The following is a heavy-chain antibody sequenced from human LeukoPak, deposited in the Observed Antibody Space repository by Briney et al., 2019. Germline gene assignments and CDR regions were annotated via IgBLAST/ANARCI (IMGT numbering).Heavy chain of an antibody. J-gene: IGHJ4*02. D-gene: IGHD3-16*01. CDR2: INQDGSVK. CDR1: GFTFSRSW. Sequence: PGESLRLSCAGSGFTFSRSWMTWVRQAPGKGLEWVASINQDGSVKHYVDSVKGRFTISRDNAENSLHLQMHSLRAEDTAVYYCAKLLGDVTTFDYWGQGTLVTVSS. CDR3: AKLLGDVTTFDY. V-gene: IGHV3-7*01.